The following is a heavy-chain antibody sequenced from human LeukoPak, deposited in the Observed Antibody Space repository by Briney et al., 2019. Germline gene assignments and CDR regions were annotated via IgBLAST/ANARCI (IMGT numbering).Heavy chain of an antibody. CDR1: GYTFTSYG. V-gene: IGHV1-2*04. CDR3: ARESSKGRFDP. CDR2: INPNSGGT. J-gene: IGHJ5*02. Sequence: GASVKVSCKASGYTFTSYGISWVRQAPGQGLEWMGWINPNSGGTNYAQKFQGWVTMTRDTSISTAYMELSRLRSDDTAVYYCARESSKGRFDPWGQGTLVTVSS.